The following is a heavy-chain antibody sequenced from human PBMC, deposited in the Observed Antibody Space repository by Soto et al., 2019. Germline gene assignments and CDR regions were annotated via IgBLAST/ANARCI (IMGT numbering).Heavy chain of an antibody. CDR2: TYYTSKWNN. V-gene: IGHV6-1*01. CDR1: GDIVSGSTAA. CDR3: ARDLSYPAGTGQVVD. Sequence: PSQTLSLTCAISGDIVSGSTAAWNWIRQSPSRGLEWLGRTYYTSKWNNDYALSVNSRITITPDTSKNQFSLHLNSVTPEDTAVYYCARDLSYPAGTGQVVDWRQGTLVTVAS. J-gene: IGHJ4*02. D-gene: IGHD1-1*01.